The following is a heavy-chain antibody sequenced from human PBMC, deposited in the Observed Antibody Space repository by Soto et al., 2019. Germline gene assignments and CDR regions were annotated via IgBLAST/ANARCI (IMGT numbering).Heavy chain of an antibody. CDR1: GGSVSSGSYY. Sequence: PSETLSLTCTVSGGSVSSGSYYWSWIRQPPGKGLEWIGYIYYSGSTNYNPSLKSRVTISVDTSKNQFSLKLSSVTAADTAVYYCARGRISCGLRKLDYWGQGTLVTVSS. D-gene: IGHD1-20*01. J-gene: IGHJ4*02. CDR3: ARGRISCGLRKLDY. V-gene: IGHV4-61*01. CDR2: IYYSGST.